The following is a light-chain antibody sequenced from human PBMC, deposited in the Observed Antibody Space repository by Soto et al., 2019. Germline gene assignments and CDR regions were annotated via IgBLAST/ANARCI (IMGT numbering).Light chain of an antibody. J-gene: IGLJ3*02. Sequence: QSALTQPPSASGSPGQSVTISCTGTSSDVGGYNSVSWYQQHPGRAPKLLIYEVSKRPSGVPDRFSASKSDNTASLTVSGLQAEDEADYYCSSYAGSKNSVFGGGTKLTVL. V-gene: IGLV2-8*01. CDR1: SSDVGGYNS. CDR3: SSYAGSKNSV. CDR2: EVS.